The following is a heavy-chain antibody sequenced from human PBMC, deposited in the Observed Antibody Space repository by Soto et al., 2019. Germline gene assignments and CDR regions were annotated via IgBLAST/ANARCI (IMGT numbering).Heavy chain of an antibody. CDR2: ISAYSSPI. CDR3: VRVGRGYTRDDVFDI. CDR1: GFTFSSYS. J-gene: IGHJ3*02. Sequence: EVQLVESGGGLVKPGGSLRLSCVDSGFTFSSYSMNWVRQAPGKGLEWVSSISAYSSPIFYADSVKGRFTISRDNAKNSLDLQMNSLRAGDTAVYYCVRVGRGYTRDDVFDIWGQGTMVTVSS. V-gene: IGHV3-21*06. D-gene: IGHD2-2*02.